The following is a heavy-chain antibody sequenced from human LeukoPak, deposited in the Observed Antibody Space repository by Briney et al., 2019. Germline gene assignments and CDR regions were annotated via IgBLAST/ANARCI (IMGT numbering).Heavy chain of an antibody. V-gene: IGHV4-61*01. CDR1: GDSVSSDSYF. Sequence: PSETLSLTCIVSGDSVSSDSYFWGWIRQPPGKGLEWIGYIYYTGSTNYNPSLKSRVTISVDTSENQFSLKLSSVTAADTAVYYCATQLGIRLVYWGQGTLVTVSS. D-gene: IGHD7-27*01. CDR3: ATQLGIRLVY. CDR2: IYYTGST. J-gene: IGHJ4*02.